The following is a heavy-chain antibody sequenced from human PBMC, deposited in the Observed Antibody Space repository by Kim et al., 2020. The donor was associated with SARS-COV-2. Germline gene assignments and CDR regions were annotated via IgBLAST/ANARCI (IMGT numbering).Heavy chain of an antibody. V-gene: IGHV3-43*02. CDR1: GFTFDDYA. J-gene: IGHJ4*02. CDR3: AKDIGPDYDYVWGSYPEGYFDY. D-gene: IGHD3-16*02. CDR2: ISGDGGST. Sequence: GWSLRLSCAASGFTFDDYAMHWVRQAPGKGLEWVSLISGDGGSTYYADSVKGRFTISRDNSKNSLYLQMNSLRTEDTALYYCAKDIGPDYDYVWGSYPEGYFDYWGQGTLVTVSS.